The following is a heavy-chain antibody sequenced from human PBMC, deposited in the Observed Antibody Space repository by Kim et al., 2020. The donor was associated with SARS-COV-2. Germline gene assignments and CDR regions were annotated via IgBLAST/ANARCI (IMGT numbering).Heavy chain of an antibody. CDR1: GYSFSSYW. Sequence: GESLKISCKGSGYSFSSYWITWVRQMPGKGLEWMGRIDPSDSYTNYSPSFQGHVTISTDKSISTAYLQWSSLKASDTAMYYCARRENYGSASHSDYWGQGTLVTVSS. J-gene: IGHJ4*02. CDR2: IDPSDSYT. CDR3: ARRENYGSASHSDY. V-gene: IGHV5-10-1*01. D-gene: IGHD3-10*01.